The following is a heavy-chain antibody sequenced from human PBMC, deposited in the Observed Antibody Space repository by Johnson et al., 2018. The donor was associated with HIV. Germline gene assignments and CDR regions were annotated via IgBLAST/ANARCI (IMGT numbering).Heavy chain of an antibody. CDR1: GFTFSSYG. Sequence: QVQLVESGGGVVQPGRSLRLSCAASGFTFSSYGMHWVRQAPGKGLEWVAFIRYDGSNKYYADSVKGRFTISRDNSKNTLYLQMNSLRAEDTAVYYCAKEGLGYDSSGYYYVGDAFDIWGQGTMVTVSS. CDR3: AKEGLGYDSSGYYYVGDAFDI. CDR2: IRYDGSNK. D-gene: IGHD3-22*01. J-gene: IGHJ3*02. V-gene: IGHV3-30*02.